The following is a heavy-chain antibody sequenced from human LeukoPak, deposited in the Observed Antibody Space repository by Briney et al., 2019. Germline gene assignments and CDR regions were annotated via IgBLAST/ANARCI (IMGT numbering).Heavy chain of an antibody. V-gene: IGHV4-59*01. D-gene: IGHD2-2*01. CDR3: ALYCSSTSCRYGMDV. J-gene: IGHJ6*02. Sequence: SETLSLTCTVSGGSISSYYWSWLRQPPGKGLEWIGYIYYSGSTNYNPSLKSRVTISVDTSKNQFSLKLSSVTAADTAVYYCALYCSSTSCRYGMDVWGQGTTVTVSS. CDR2: IYYSGST. CDR1: GGSISSYY.